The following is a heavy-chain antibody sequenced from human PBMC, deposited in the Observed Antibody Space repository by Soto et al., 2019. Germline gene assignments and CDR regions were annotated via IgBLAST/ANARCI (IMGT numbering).Heavy chain of an antibody. J-gene: IGHJ4*02. V-gene: IGHV2-5*05. CDR3: AHRDPYYWIDY. CDR1: GFSLSTSGGG. CDR2: IYWDGDK. Sequence: QITLKESGPTLVKPTQTLTLTCTFSGFSLSTSGGGVAWIRQPPGKALEWLALIYWDGDKRYGPPLKTRLTITNSPSKTQVVLTMTNMDPVDTATYYCAHRDPYYWIDYWGQGTLVTVSS. D-gene: IGHD3-10*01.